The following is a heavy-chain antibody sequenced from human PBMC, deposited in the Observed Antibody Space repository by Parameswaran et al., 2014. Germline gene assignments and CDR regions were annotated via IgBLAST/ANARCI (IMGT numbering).Heavy chain of an antibody. D-gene: IGHD6-6*01. CDR3: ARDRRPRRAGLDY. J-gene: IGHJ4*02. V-gene: IGHV1-46*01. CDR2: INPSDGST. Sequence: WVRQAPGQGLEWMGIINPSDGSTGYAQKFRGRVTMTSDTSTSTVYLELRSLRSEDTAVYYCARDRRPRRAGLDYWGQGTLVTVSS.